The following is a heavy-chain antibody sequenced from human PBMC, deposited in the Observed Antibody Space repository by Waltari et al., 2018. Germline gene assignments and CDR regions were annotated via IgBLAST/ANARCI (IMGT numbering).Heavy chain of an antibody. CDR2: INSDGSST. CDR3: ARGPGFWSGYYSFDY. Sequence: EVQLVESGGGLVQPGGSLRLSCAASGFTFSDYWMQWVRQAPGKGLVWVSRINSDGSSTIYADAVKGRFTISRDNSKNTLYLQMNSLRAEDTAVYYCARGPGFWSGYYSFDYWGQGTLVTVSS. D-gene: IGHD3-3*01. CDR1: GFTFSDYW. J-gene: IGHJ4*02. V-gene: IGHV3-74*01.